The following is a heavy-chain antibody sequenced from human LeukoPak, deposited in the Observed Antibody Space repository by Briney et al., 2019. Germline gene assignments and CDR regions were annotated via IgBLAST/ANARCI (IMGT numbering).Heavy chain of an antibody. CDR2: IKSKTDGGTT. D-gene: IGHD1-14*01. CDR1: GFTFSNAW. J-gene: IGHJ4*02. V-gene: IGHV3-15*01. Sequence: PGGSLRLSCAASGFTFSNAWMSWVRQAPGKGREWVGRIKSKTDGGTTDYAAPVKGRFTISRDDSKNTLYLQMNSLKTEDTAVCYCTTVGPLAKVRTGENWGQGTLVTVSS. CDR3: TTVGPLAKVRTGEN.